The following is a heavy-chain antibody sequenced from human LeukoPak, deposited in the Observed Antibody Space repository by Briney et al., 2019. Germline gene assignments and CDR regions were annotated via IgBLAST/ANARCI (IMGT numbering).Heavy chain of an antibody. CDR1: GDSVSSNSDA. CDR3: ARNPVGGSTIFDY. V-gene: IGHV6-1*01. Sequence: SQTLSLTCAISGDSVSSNSDAWNWIRQSPSRGLEWLGRTYYRSKWYYDYAVAVKSRISINPDTSKNQFSLQLSSVTPEDTAVYYCARNPVGGSTIFDYWGQGTLVTVSS. D-gene: IGHD1-26*01. CDR2: TYYRSKWYY. J-gene: IGHJ4*02.